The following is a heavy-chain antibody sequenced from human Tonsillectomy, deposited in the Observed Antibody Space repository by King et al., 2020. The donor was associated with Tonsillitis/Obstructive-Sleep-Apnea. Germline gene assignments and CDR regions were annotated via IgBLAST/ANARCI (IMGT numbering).Heavy chain of an antibody. CDR3: AKDPVESDGLGPSPTNGMDV. CDR2: ISGSGGST. Sequence: VQLVESGGGLVQPGGSLRLSCAASGFTFSSYAMSWVRQAPGKGLEWVSAISGSGGSTYYADSVKGRFTISRDNSKNTLYLPMNSLRAEDTAIYYCAKDPVESDGLGPSPTNGMDVWGQGTTVTVSS. V-gene: IGHV3-23*04. D-gene: IGHD5-12*01. CDR1: GFTFSSYA. J-gene: IGHJ6*02.